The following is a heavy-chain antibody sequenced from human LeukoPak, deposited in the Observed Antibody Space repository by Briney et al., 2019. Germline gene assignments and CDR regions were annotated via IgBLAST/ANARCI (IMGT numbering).Heavy chain of an antibody. Sequence: SETLSLTCTVSGHSISSYYWGWIRQPPGKGLEWIGSIYYSGSTYYNPSLKSRVTISVDTSKNQFSLKLSSVTAADTAVYYCARRPGSSGYYWGQGTLVTVSS. V-gene: IGHV4-39*01. CDR3: ARRPGSSGYY. D-gene: IGHD3-22*01. CDR1: GHSISSYY. J-gene: IGHJ4*02. CDR2: IYYSGST.